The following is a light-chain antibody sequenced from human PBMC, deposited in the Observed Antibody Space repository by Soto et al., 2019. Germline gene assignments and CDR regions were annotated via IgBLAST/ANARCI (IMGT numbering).Light chain of an antibody. V-gene: IGKV1-9*01. Sequence: DIQLTHSPSFLSASVGDRVTVTCRASQGINSYLAWYQQKPGKAPKLLIYTASTLQSGVPSRFSGSGSGTEFSLTITSPQPEDFAAYYCQHLYTYPLTFGGGTKVEIK. CDR2: TAS. CDR3: QHLYTYPLT. CDR1: QGINSY. J-gene: IGKJ4*01.